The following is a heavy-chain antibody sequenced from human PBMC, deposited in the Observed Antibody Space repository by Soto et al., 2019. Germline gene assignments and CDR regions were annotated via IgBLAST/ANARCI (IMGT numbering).Heavy chain of an antibody. D-gene: IGHD3-16*02. CDR2: IKSKTDGGTT. J-gene: IGHJ3*02. V-gene: IGHV3-15*01. CDR3: TTTYYDYIWGSYRSGGDAFDI. CDR1: GFTFSNAW. Sequence: EVQLVESGGGLVKPGGSLRLSCAASGFTFSNAWMSWVRQAPGKGLEWVGRIKSKTDGGTTDYAAPVKGRFTISRDDSKITLYLKMISLKTEDTVVYYCTTTYYDYIWGSYRSGGDAFDIWGQGTMVTVSS.